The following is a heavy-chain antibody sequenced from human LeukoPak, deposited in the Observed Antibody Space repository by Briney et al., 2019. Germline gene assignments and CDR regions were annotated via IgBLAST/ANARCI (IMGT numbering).Heavy chain of an antibody. CDR3: GRIAINANNGMDV. V-gene: IGHV3-21*01. Sequence: GGSLRLSCAASGISFSSYSMNWVRQAPGKGLEWVSSISGSSSYIYYADSLKGRFTISRDNAKNSLYLQMNSLRAEDTAVYYCGRIAINANNGMDVWGQGTTVTVSS. CDR2: ISGSSSYI. CDR1: GISFSSYS. J-gene: IGHJ6*02. D-gene: IGHD1/OR15-1a*01.